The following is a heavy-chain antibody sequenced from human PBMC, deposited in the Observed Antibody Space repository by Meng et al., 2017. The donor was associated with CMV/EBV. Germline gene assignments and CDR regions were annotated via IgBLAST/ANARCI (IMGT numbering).Heavy chain of an antibody. CDR2: IDCDDDK. V-gene: IGHV2-70*20. Sequence: SGSTLVKSTQTLTLTCTFSVLSLSTTGICGSWVRQPPGKALEWLALIDCDDDKFYSTSLKTRLTISKDNSKNPVVLTMTNMEPEDTATYYCATIIVVPPHSYYGMDVWGQGTTVTVSS. D-gene: IGHD2-2*01. CDR3: ATIIVVPPHSYYGMDV. J-gene: IGHJ6*02. CDR1: VLSLSTTGIC.